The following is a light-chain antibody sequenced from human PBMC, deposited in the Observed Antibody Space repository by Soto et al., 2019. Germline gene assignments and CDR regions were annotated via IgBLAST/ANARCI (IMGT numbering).Light chain of an antibody. CDR2: DNN. CDR1: SGSIASDY. CDR3: QSYDDPKI. J-gene: IGLJ2*01. Sequence: NFMLTQPHSVSESPGKTVTISCTRSSGSIASDYVHCYQQRPGSSPTTLIYDNNLRPSGVPDRFSGSIDSSSNSASLTISGLKTEDEADYYCQSYDDPKIFGGGTKLTVL. V-gene: IGLV6-57*01.